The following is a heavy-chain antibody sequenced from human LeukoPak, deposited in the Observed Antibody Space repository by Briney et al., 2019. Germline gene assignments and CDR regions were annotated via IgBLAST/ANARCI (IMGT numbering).Heavy chain of an antibody. Sequence: SETLSLTCAVYGGSFSGYYWSWIRQPPGKGLEWIGEIYHSGSTNYNPSLKSRVTISVDKSKNQFSLKLSSVTAADTAVYYCARLTGDSSGYYYGYWGQGTLVTVS. CDR2: IYHSGST. CDR1: GGSFSGYY. CDR3: ARLTGDSSGYYYGY. J-gene: IGHJ4*02. D-gene: IGHD3-22*01. V-gene: IGHV4-34*01.